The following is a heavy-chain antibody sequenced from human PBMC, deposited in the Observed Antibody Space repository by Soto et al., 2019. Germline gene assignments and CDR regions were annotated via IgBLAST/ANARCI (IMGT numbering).Heavy chain of an antibody. CDR3: AKGATSSWYGGQFDC. J-gene: IGHJ4*02. D-gene: IGHD6-13*01. CDR1: GFTFSSYT. V-gene: IGHV3-48*01. Sequence: GGSLRLSCAASGFTFSSYTMSWVRQAPGKGLEWVSYISSRSTTIYHADSVKGRFTISRDNAKNSLFLQMNSLRAEDTAVYYCAKGATSSWYGGQFDCWGQGTQVTVSS. CDR2: ISSRSTTI.